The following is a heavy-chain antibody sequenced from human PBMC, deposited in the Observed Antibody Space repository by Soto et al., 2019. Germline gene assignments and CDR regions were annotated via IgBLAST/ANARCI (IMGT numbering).Heavy chain of an antibody. Sequence: GGSLRLSCAASGFTFSSYAMSWVRQAPGKGLEWVSAISGSGGSTYYADSVKGRFTISRDNSKNTLYLQMNSLRAEDTAVYYCAKRPIFGVVIGYFDYWGQGTLVTVSS. D-gene: IGHD3-3*01. V-gene: IGHV3-23*01. CDR1: GFTFSSYA. CDR2: ISGSGGST. CDR3: AKRPIFGVVIGYFDY. J-gene: IGHJ4*02.